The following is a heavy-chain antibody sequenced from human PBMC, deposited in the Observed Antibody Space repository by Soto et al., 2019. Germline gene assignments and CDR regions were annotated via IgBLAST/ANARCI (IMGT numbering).Heavy chain of an antibody. D-gene: IGHD6-19*01. Sequence: ASVKVSCKASGSTFTSYGLSWVRQAPGQGLEWMGWISAYNGNTNYAQKLQGRVTMTTDTSTSTAYMELRSLRSDDTAVYYCARDFGLVEGNWFDPWGQGTLVTVSS. V-gene: IGHV1-18*01. CDR3: ARDFGLVEGNWFDP. CDR2: ISAYNGNT. J-gene: IGHJ5*02. CDR1: GSTFTSYG.